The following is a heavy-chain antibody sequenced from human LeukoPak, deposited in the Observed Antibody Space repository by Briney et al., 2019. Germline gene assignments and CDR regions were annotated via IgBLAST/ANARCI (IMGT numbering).Heavy chain of an antibody. J-gene: IGHJ4*02. V-gene: IGHV3-23*01. D-gene: IGHD1-26*01. CDR1: GFTFSSYA. CDR2: LSGSGGST. Sequence: GGSLRLSCAASGFTFSSYAMSWVRQAPGKGLEWVSALSGSGGSTKHADSVKGRFTISRDNSKNMLYLQMNGLRAEDTAVYYCAKEYSGSYYSIDYWGQGTLVTVSS. CDR3: AKEYSGSYYSIDY.